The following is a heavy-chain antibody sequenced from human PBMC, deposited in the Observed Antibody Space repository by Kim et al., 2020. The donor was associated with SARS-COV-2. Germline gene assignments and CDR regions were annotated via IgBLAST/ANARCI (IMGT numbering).Heavy chain of an antibody. D-gene: IGHD2-15*01. V-gene: IGHV5-51*01. Sequence: RYSPPFQGQVTISADKSISTAYLQWSSLKASDTAMYYCARVVAAHGAFDIWGQGTMVTVSS. J-gene: IGHJ3*02. CDR3: ARVVAAHGAFDI.